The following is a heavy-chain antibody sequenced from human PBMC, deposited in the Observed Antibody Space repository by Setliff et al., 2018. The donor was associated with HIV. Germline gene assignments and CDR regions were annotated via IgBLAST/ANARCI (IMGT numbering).Heavy chain of an antibody. Sequence: ASVKVSCKTSGYTFTTYSIHWVRQAPGQSLEWMGWINVGKGDTKYSQELQGRITITTDTSANTAYMELSSLRSDDTAVYFCARGALLAVFDFDHWGHGALVTVSS. V-gene: IGHV1-3*01. CDR3: ARGALLAVFDFDH. CDR2: INVGKGDT. D-gene: IGHD2-15*01. CDR1: GYTFTTYS. J-gene: IGHJ4*01.